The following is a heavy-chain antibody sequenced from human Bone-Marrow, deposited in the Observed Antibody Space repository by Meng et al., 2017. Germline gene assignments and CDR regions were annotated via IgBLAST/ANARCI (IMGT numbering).Heavy chain of an antibody. V-gene: IGHV3-7*01. D-gene: IGHD2-15*01. CDR1: GFTFSSYW. CDR3: ARVPYCSGGSCYSAAFDI. J-gene: IGHJ3*02. Sequence: GESLKISCAASGFTFSSYWMSWVRQAPGKGLEWVAMIKQDGSEKYYVDSVKGRFTISRDNAKNSLYLQMNSLTAEDTAVYYCARVPYCSGGSCYSAAFDIWGQGTMVTVSS. CDR2: IKQDGSEK.